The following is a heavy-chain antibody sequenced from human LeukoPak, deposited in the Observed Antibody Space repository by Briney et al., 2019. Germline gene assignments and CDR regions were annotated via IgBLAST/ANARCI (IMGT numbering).Heavy chain of an antibody. D-gene: IGHD4-17*01. CDR1: GFTFSSFA. CDR3: ARDQKYSSDGDYVFDY. J-gene: IGHJ4*02. V-gene: IGHV3-21*01. Sequence: PGGSLRLSCAASGFTFSSFAMHWVRQAPGKGLEWVSSISSSSSYIYYADSVKGRFTISRDNAKNSLYLQMNSLRAEDTAVYYCARDQKYSSDGDYVFDYWGQGTLVTVSS. CDR2: ISSSSSYI.